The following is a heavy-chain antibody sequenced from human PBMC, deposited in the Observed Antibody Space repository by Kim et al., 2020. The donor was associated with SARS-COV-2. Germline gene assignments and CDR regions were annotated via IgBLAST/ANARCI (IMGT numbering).Heavy chain of an antibody. CDR2: IIPILGIA. V-gene: IGHV1-69*02. CDR1: GGTFSSYT. J-gene: IGHJ4*02. Sequence: SVKVSCKASGGTFSSYTISWVRQAPGQGLEWMGRIIPILGIANYAQKFQGRVTITADKSTSTAYMELSSVRSEDTAVYYCARDLSYSSSHDYWGQGTLVTVSS. CDR3: ARDLSYSSSHDY. D-gene: IGHD6-13*01.